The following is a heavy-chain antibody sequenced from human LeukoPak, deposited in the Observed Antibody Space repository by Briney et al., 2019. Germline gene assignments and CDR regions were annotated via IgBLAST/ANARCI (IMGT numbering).Heavy chain of an antibody. Sequence: GASVKVSCKASGGTFSSYAISWVRQAPGQGLEWMGRIIPILGIANYAQKFQGRVTITADKSTSTAYMELSSLRSEDTAVYYCARAKTESNYYDSSGYYSPNGYWGQGTLVTVSS. CDR3: ARAKTESNYYDSSGYYSPNGY. D-gene: IGHD3-22*01. CDR1: GGTFSSYA. CDR2: IIPILGIA. J-gene: IGHJ4*02. V-gene: IGHV1-69*04.